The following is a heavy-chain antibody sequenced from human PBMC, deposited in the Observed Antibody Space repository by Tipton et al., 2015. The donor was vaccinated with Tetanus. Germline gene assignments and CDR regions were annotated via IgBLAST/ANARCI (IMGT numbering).Heavy chain of an antibody. J-gene: IGHJ4*02. D-gene: IGHD1-14*01. V-gene: IGHV4-59*01. CDR1: GAPISSYY. CDR2: IYNSGNT. Sequence: GLVKPSETLSLSCTVSGAPISSYYWSWIRQPPGNGLEWIGYIYNSGNTNYNPSLKSRVTISVDTSKNQFSLKLNSVTAADTAVYYCARGTGDYWGQGTLVTVSS. CDR3: ARGTGDY.